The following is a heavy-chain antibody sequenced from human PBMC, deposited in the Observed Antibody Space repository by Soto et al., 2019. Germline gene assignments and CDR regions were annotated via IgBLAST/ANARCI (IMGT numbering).Heavy chain of an antibody. CDR3: AREVVPAASPYFDY. CDR2: IIPILGIA. D-gene: IGHD2-2*01. CDR1: GGTFSSYT. J-gene: IGHJ4*02. V-gene: IGHV1-69*04. Sequence: SVKVSCKASGGTFSSYTISWVRQAPGQGLEWMGRIIPILGIANYAQKFQGRVTITADKSTSTAYMELSSLRSEDTAVYYCAREVVPAASPYFDYWGQGTLVIVSS.